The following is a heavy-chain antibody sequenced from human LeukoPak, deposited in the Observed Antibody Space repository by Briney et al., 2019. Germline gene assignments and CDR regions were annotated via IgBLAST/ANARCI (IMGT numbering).Heavy chain of an antibody. CDR2: ISSGSSYI. Sequence: PGGSLRLSCAASGFTFSIYSMNWVRQAPGKGLEWVSAISSGSSYIYYADSLKGRFTISRDNAKNTLYLQMNSLRAEDTAVYYCARGPRYSFGSAFDYWGQGTLVTVSS. D-gene: IGHD5-18*01. CDR3: ARGPRYSFGSAFDY. V-gene: IGHV3-21*01. J-gene: IGHJ4*02. CDR1: GFTFSIYS.